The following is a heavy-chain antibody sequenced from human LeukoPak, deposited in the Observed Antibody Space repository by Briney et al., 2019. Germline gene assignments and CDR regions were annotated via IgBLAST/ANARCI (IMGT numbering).Heavy chain of an antibody. D-gene: IGHD3-10*01. CDR1: GFIFSSYG. CDR2: ISGSGGST. V-gene: IGHV3-23*01. Sequence: GGTLRLSCAASGFIFSSYGMSWVRQAPGKGLEWVSAISGSGGSTYYADSVKGRFTISRDNSKNTLYLQMNNLRAEDTAVYYCAKTRGSGPFDYWGQGTLVTVSS. CDR3: AKTRGSGPFDY. J-gene: IGHJ4*02.